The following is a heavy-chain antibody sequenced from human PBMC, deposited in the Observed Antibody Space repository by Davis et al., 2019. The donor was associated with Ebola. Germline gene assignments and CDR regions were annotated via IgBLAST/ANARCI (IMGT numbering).Heavy chain of an antibody. Sequence: GESLKISCAASGFTFSSYGMHWVRQAPGKGLEWVAAIWYDGNNKYYADSVKGRFTIPRDISKNTLYLQMNSLRAEDTAVYFCARGGYSSGWHVEYFQHWGQGTLVTVSS. V-gene: IGHV3-33*01. CDR1: GFTFSSYG. CDR3: ARGGYSSGWHVEYFQH. J-gene: IGHJ1*01. D-gene: IGHD6-19*01. CDR2: IWYDGNNK.